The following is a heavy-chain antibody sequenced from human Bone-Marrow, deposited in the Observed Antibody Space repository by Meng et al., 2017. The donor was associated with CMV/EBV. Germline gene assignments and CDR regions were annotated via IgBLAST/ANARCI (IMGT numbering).Heavy chain of an antibody. CDR2: ISGGGTTI. Sequence: GESLKISCAASGFTFSSYEMNWVRQAPGKGLEWVSYISGGGTTIHYADSVKGRFTISRDNAKNSLYLQMNSLRVEDTAIYYCARVSSKYSGYDFGFWGQGTLVTASS. J-gene: IGHJ4*02. D-gene: IGHD5-12*01. CDR1: GFTFSSYE. V-gene: IGHV3-48*03. CDR3: ARVSSKYSGYDFGF.